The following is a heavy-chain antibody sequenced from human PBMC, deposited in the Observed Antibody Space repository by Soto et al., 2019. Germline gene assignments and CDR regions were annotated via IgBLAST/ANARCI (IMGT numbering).Heavy chain of an antibody. V-gene: IGHV4-34*01. Sequence: SETLSLTCAVYGGSFSGYYRSWIRQPPGKGLEWIGEINHSGSTNYNPSLKSRVTISVDTSKNQFSLKLSSVTAADTAVYYCARGVTRYYGSGSYLFRYWGQGTLVTSPQ. CDR1: GGSFSGYY. J-gene: IGHJ4*02. CDR2: INHSGST. CDR3: ARGVTRYYGSGSYLFRY. D-gene: IGHD3-10*01.